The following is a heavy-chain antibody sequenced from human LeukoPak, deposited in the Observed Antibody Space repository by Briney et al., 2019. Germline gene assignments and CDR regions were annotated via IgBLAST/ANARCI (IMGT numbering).Heavy chain of an antibody. Sequence: PGGSVRLSCAASGFTFSSYAMRWVRQAPGKGLEWVSGISGSSGSTYYADSVKGRFTISRDNSKNTLYLQMNSLRAEDTAVYYCAKDPGYSGSPRSFDYWGQGTLVTVSS. V-gene: IGHV3-23*01. J-gene: IGHJ4*02. CDR2: ISGSSGST. CDR1: GFTFSSYA. CDR3: AKDPGYSGSPRSFDY. D-gene: IGHD1-26*01.